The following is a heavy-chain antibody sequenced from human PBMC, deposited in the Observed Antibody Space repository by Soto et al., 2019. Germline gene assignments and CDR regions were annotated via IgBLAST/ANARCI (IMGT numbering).Heavy chain of an antibody. D-gene: IGHD6-6*01. CDR2: IYYSVST. J-gene: IGHJ4*02. CDR1: GGSISSGDYY. Sequence: SETLSLTCTVSGGSISSGDYYWSWIRQPPGKGLEWIGYIYYSVSTYYNPSLKSRVTISVDTSKNQFSLKLSSVTAADTAVYYCAREKYSSSDFDYWGQGTLVTVSS. V-gene: IGHV4-30-4*01. CDR3: AREKYSSSDFDY.